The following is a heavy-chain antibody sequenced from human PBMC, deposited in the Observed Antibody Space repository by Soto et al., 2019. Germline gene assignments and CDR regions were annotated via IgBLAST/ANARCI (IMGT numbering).Heavy chain of an antibody. CDR2: IAYDGSNK. J-gene: IGHJ6*02. CDR1: GFTFSSYG. Sequence: QVQLVESGGGVVQPGRSLRLSCAASGFTFSSYGMHWVRQAPGKGLEWVAVIAYDGSNKYYADSVKGRFTISRDNSKNTLYLQMKSLRAGDTAVYYCAKDRRPNYCYGMDVWGQGTTVTVSS. V-gene: IGHV3-30*18. CDR3: AKDRRPNYCYGMDV. D-gene: IGHD6-25*01.